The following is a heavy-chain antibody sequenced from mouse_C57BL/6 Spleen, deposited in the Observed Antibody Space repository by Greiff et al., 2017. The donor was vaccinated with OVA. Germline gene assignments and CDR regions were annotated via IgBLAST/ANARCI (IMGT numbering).Heavy chain of an antibody. CDR3: TRAGDYPDYFDY. Sequence: EVHLVESGEGLVKPGGSLKLSCAASGFTFSSYAMSWVRQTPEKRLEWVAYISSGGDYIYYADTVKGRFTISRDNARNTLYMQMSSLKSEDTAMYYCTRAGDYPDYFDYWGQGTTLTVSS. CDR2: ISSGGDYI. CDR1: GFTFSSYA. V-gene: IGHV5-9-1*02. J-gene: IGHJ2*01. D-gene: IGHD2-4*01.